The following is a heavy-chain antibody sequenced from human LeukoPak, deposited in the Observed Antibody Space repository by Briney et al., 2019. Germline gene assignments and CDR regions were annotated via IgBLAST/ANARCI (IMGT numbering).Heavy chain of an antibody. CDR1: GGSISSGDYY. J-gene: IGHJ4*02. Sequence: SETLSLTCTVSGGSISSGDYYWRWIRQPPGKGLEWIGYIYYSGSTYYNPSLKSRVTISVDTSKNQFPLKLSSVTAADTAVYYCARVPEYYYDSSLEYYFDYWGQGTLVTVSS. CDR3: ARVPEYYYDSSLEYYFDY. V-gene: IGHV4-30-4*01. D-gene: IGHD3-22*01. CDR2: IYYSGST.